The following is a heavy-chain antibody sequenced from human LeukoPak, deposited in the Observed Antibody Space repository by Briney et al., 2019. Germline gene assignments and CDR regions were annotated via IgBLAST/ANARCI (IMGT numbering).Heavy chain of an antibody. CDR1: GGTFSSYA. CDR2: IIPIFGTA. CDR3: AREDSGYSYGYDY. V-gene: IGHV1-69*05. D-gene: IGHD5-18*01. J-gene: IGHJ4*02. Sequence: SVKVSCKXSGGTFSSYAISWVRQAPGQGLEWMGGIIPIFGTANYAQKFQGRVTITTYESTSTAYMELSSLRSEDTAVYYCAREDSGYSYGYDYWGQGTLVTVSS.